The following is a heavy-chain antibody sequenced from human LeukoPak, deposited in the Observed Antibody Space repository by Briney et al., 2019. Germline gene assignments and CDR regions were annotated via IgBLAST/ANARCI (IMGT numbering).Heavy chain of an antibody. J-gene: IGHJ3*02. CDR3: ATTSGYYPGGAFDI. CDR1: GFTVSSHY. Sequence: GGSLRLSCAASGFTVSSHYMNWVRQAPGKGLEWVSLIYGADTTSYADSVKGRFTISRDNSKNTLFLQMNSLRAEDTAVYYCATTSGYYPGGAFDIWGQGTMITVSS. D-gene: IGHD3-22*01. V-gene: IGHV3-53*01. CDR2: IYGADTT.